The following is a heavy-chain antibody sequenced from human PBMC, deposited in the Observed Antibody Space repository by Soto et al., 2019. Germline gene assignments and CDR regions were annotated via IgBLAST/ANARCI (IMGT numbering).Heavy chain of an antibody. CDR2: ISGSGGST. CDR1: GFTFSSYA. Sequence: EVQLLESGGGLVQPGGSLRLSCAASGFTFSSYAMSWVRQAPGKGLEWVSAISGSGGSTYYADSVKGRFTISRDNSKNTLYLQMNSLRAEDTAVYYCATPRVDYGEYDSRQGWFDPWGQGTLVTVSS. CDR3: ATPRVDYGEYDSRQGWFDP. D-gene: IGHD4-17*01. V-gene: IGHV3-23*01. J-gene: IGHJ5*02.